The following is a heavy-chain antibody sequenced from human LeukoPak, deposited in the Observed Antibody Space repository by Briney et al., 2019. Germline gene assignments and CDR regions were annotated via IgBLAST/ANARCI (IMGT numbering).Heavy chain of an antibody. V-gene: IGHV3-23*01. D-gene: IGHD2-2*01. CDR2: ISGSGGST. Sequence: GGSLRLSCAASGFTFSSYAMSWVRQAPGKGLEWGSAISGSGGSTYYADSVKGRFTISRDNSKNTLYLQMNSLRAEDTAVYYCAKDDGIVVVPAAIGYWGQGTLVTVSS. J-gene: IGHJ4*02. CDR3: AKDDGIVVVPAAIGY. CDR1: GFTFSSYA.